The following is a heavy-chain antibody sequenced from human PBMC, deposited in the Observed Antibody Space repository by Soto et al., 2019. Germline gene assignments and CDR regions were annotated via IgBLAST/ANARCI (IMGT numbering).Heavy chain of an antibody. J-gene: IGHJ3*02. CDR2: ISNTGGST. D-gene: IGHD3-22*01. CDR3: GSDDSSGYYGSPDAFEI. CDR1: GFTFSDYA. Sequence: PGGSLRLSCAASGFTFSDYAMNWVRLAPGKGLEWVSGISNTGGSTYYVDSVRGRFTISRDNSKNTLYLHMKSLRAEDTAVYYCGSDDSSGYYGSPDAFEIWGQGTMVTVSS. V-gene: IGHV3-23*01.